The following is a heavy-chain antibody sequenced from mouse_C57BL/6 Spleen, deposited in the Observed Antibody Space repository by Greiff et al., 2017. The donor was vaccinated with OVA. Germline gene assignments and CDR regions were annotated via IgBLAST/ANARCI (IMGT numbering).Heavy chain of an antibody. V-gene: IGHV1-26*01. CDR2: INPNNGGT. J-gene: IGHJ2*01. CDR3: ARTYYGSSVGY. CDR1: GYTFTDYY. Sequence: EVQLQQSGPELVKPGASVKISCKASGYTFTDYYMNWVKQSHGKSLEWIGDINPNNGGTSYNQKFKGKATLTVDTSSSTAYMELRSLTSEDSAVYYCARTYYGSSVGYWGQGTTLTVSS. D-gene: IGHD1-1*01.